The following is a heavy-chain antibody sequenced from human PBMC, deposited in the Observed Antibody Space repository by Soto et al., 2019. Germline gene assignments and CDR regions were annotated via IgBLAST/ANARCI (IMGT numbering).Heavy chain of an antibody. CDR1: GVSISSYY. D-gene: IGHD3-16*01. Sequence: PSETLSLTCTVSGVSISSYYWSWIRQPPGKGLEWIGYIYYSGSTNYNPSLKSRVTISVDTSKNQFSLKLSSVTAADTAVYYCARHGTVWWVDPWGQGTLVTVSS. J-gene: IGHJ5*02. V-gene: IGHV4-59*08. CDR2: IYYSGST. CDR3: ARHGTVWWVDP.